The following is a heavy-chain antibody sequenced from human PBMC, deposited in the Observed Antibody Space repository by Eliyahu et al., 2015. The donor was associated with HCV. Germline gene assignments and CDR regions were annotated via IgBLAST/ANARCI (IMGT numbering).Heavy chain of an antibody. V-gene: IGHV3-30*18. J-gene: IGHJ5*02. CDR3: AKDDGGLDNWNYNQVIDL. CDR1: GFTFSPFG. D-gene: IGHD1-7*01. Sequence: QMHLVESGGGVVQPGRSLRLSCAASGFTFSPFGFPWVRQAPGKGLGWVAVISHDGSKRYYGDSVKGRFTISRDNAEKTVFLQMKSLRNDDTGVYHCAKDDGGLDNWNYNQVIDLWGHGTLVTVSS. CDR2: ISHDGSKR.